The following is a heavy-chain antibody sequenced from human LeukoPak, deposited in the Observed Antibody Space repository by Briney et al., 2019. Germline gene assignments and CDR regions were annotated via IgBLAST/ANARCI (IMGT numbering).Heavy chain of an antibody. CDR1: GGTFSSYA. CDR2: IIPIFGTA. Sequence: SVKVSCKASGGTFSSYAISWVRQAPGQGLEWMGRIIPIFGTANYAQKFQGRVTITTDESTSTAYMELSSLRSVDTAVYYCARESAPLGNIVVVVAASRAFDIWGQGTMVTVSS. J-gene: IGHJ3*02. CDR3: ARESAPLGNIVVVVAASRAFDI. V-gene: IGHV1-69*05. D-gene: IGHD2-15*01.